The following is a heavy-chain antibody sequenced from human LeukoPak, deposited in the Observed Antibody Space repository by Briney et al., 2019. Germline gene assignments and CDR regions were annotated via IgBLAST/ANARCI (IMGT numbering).Heavy chain of an antibody. Sequence: SETLSLTCAVYGGSFSAYYWSWIRQPPGKGPEWIGEINHSGSTNYNPSLKTRVTISVDTSKNQFSLNLSSVTAADTAVYYCARGIAARPFYFYYYMDVWGKGTTVTVSS. CDR1: GGSFSAYY. CDR3: ARGIAARPFYFYYYMDV. D-gene: IGHD6-6*01. CDR2: INHSGST. V-gene: IGHV4-34*01. J-gene: IGHJ6*03.